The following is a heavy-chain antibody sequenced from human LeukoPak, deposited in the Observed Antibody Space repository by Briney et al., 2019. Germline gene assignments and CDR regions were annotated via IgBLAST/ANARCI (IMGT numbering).Heavy chain of an antibody. V-gene: IGHV3-53*01. D-gene: IGHD3-16*01. CDR1: GFTVSSNY. J-gene: IGHJ4*02. Sequence: PGGSLRPSCAASGFTVSSNYMSWVRQAPGKGLEWVSVIYSGGSTYYADSVKGRFTISRDNSKNTLYLQMNSLRAEDTAVYYCARDTWGSYWGQGTLVTVSS. CDR3: ARDTWGSY. CDR2: IYSGGST.